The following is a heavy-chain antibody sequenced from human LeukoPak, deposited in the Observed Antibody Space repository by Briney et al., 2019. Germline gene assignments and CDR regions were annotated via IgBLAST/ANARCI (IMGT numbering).Heavy chain of an antibody. CDR1: GFTFSSYG. D-gene: IGHD3-10*01. V-gene: IGHV3-48*01. Sequence: GGSLRLSCAASGFTFSSYGMNWVRQAPGKGLEWVSYISHTGSTMSYADSVKGRFTISRDNSKNTLYLQMNSLRAEDTAVYYCAAYYYGSGRGLDYWGQGTLVTVSS. J-gene: IGHJ4*02. CDR2: ISHTGSTM. CDR3: AAYYYGSGRGLDY.